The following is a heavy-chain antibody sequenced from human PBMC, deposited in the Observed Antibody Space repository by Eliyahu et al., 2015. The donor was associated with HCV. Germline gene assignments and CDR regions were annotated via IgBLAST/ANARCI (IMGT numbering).Heavy chain of an antibody. Sequence: QVLSVQSGAEVKKPGASVKVSCKASGYTFPNYNIHWVRQAPGQGLEWMGIINPRGGFTTYAQKFEGRVTMTSDTSTSTVYMELSSLRSEDTAIYYCARVDPGSSWFFDYWGQGTLVTVSS. V-gene: IGHV1-46*01. CDR1: GYTFPNYN. CDR3: ARVDPGSSWFFDY. CDR2: INPRGGFT. J-gene: IGHJ4*02. D-gene: IGHD6-13*01.